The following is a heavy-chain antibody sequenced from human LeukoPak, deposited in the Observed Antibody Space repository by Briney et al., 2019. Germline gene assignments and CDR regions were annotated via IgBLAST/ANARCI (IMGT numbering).Heavy chain of an antibody. J-gene: IGHJ4*02. Sequence: GRSLRLSCAASGFTFSSYGMHWVRQAPGKGLEWVAVISYDGSNKYYADSVKGRFTISRDNSKNTLYLQMNSLRAEDTAVYYCARDLEVVVIQYYFEYWGQGTLLSVSS. CDR2: ISYDGSNK. CDR3: ARDLEVVVIQYYFEY. CDR1: GFTFSSYG. D-gene: IGHD3-22*01. V-gene: IGHV3-30*03.